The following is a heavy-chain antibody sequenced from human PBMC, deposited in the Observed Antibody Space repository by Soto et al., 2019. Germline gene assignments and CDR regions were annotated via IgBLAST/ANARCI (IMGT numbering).Heavy chain of an antibody. CDR3: ASRNYRDFDCGLDV. V-gene: IGHV1-3*01. Sequence: QVQLVQSGAEVEKPGASVKVSCKASGYTFTSYSIHWVRQAPGQRLEWMGWINAVNGNTKYSQKFQDRVTFTRDTSASTAYMELSSLRSEDTAVYYCASRNYRDFDCGLDVWGQGTTVTVSS. J-gene: IGHJ6*02. CDR2: INAVNGNT. CDR1: GYTFTSYS. D-gene: IGHD2-21*02.